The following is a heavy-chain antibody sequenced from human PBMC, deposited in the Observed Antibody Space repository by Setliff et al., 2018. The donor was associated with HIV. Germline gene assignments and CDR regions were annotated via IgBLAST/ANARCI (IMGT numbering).Heavy chain of an antibody. J-gene: IGHJ3*02. CDR2: IYPGDSDT. V-gene: IGHV5-51*01. D-gene: IGHD6-19*01. Sequence: GESLKISCKGSGYSFTSYWIGWVRQMPGKGLEWMGIIYPGDSDTRYSPSFQGQVTISADKSISTAYLQWSSLKASDTAMYYCARDYFKEQWLVQAFDIWGQGTMVTVSS. CDR3: ARDYFKEQWLVQAFDI. CDR1: GYSFTSYW.